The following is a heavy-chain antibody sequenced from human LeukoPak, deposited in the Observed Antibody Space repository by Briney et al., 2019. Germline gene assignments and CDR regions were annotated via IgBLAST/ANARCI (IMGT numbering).Heavy chain of an antibody. CDR3: ARGGYSSGWRLDY. D-gene: IGHD6-19*01. CDR2: TYYRSKWYN. J-gene: IGHJ4*02. V-gene: IGHV6-1*01. CDR1: GTL. Sequence: SQPSHSPVPSPGTLYWIRQSPSRGLEWLGRTYYRSKWYNDYSVFVKSRITINPDTSKNQFSLQLNSVTPEDTAVYYCARGGYSSGWRLDYWGQGTLVTVSS.